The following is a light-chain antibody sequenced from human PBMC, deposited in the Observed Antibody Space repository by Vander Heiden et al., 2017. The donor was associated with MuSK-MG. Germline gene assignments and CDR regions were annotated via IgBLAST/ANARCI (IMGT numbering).Light chain of an antibody. CDR2: AAS. J-gene: IGKJ4*01. V-gene: IGKV3-20*01. CDR3: QQYGSSPHT. Sequence: EIVLTQSPATLSLSPGERATLSCRASQSVSSSYLAWYQQKPGQAPRLFIYAASSTASGIPDRFSGSGSGTDFTLTISRLEPEDFAVYFCQQYGSSPHTFGGGTTVEIK. CDR1: QSVSSSY.